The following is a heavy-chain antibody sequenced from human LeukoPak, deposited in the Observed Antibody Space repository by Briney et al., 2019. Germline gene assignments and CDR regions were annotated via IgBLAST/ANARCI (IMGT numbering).Heavy chain of an antibody. CDR3: AKVSSYGFSTGDYDY. CDR1: GYTFTGYY. D-gene: IGHD5-18*01. V-gene: IGHV1-2*02. CDR2: SNPNSGGT. J-gene: IGHJ4*02. Sequence: ASVKVSCKASGYTFTGYYMHWVRQAPGQGLEWMGWSNPNSGGTKYEQKFQGRVTMTRDTSISTAYMELSRLRSDDTAVYYCAKVSSYGFSTGDYDYWGQGTLVTVSS.